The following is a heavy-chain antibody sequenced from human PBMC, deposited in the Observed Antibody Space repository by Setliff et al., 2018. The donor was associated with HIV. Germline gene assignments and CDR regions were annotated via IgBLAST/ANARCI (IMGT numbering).Heavy chain of an antibody. V-gene: IGHV3-23*01. D-gene: IGHD6-13*01. CDR1: GFTFGSYA. J-gene: IGHJ6*03. CDR3: ARRAGYTSSWYREDYYYMDV. CDR2: ISGSGDST. Sequence: GGSLRLSCAPSGFTFGSYAMSWVRQAPGKGLEWVSVISGSGDSTFYADSLKGRFTISRENAKNSLYLQMNSLRAGVTAVYYCARRAGYTSSWYREDYYYMDVWGKGTTVTVSS.